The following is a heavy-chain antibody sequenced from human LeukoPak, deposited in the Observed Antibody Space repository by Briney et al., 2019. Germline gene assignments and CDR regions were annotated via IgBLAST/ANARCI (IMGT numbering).Heavy chain of an antibody. D-gene: IGHD3-10*01. CDR2: IYYSGST. J-gene: IGHJ4*02. CDR3: ARESGSGNPLYYFDY. V-gene: IGHV4-59*01. CDR1: GGSISSNY. Sequence: SETLSLTCTVSGGSISSNYWSWIRQPPGKGLEGMGYIYYSGSTKYNPSLKSRVTISVDTSKNQFSLKVSSVTAADTAVYYCARESGSGNPLYYFDYWGQGTLVTVSS.